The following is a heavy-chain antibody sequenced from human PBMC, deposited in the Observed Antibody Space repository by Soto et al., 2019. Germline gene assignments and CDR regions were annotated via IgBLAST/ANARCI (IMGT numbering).Heavy chain of an antibody. D-gene: IGHD5-18*01. Sequence: QVQLQESGPGLVKPSETLSLTCTVSGGSISSYYWSWIRQPPGKGLEWIGYIYYSGSTNYNPSLKSRVTISVDTSKNQFSLKLSSVTAADTAVYYCARSDTAMVNQGLAYFDYWGQGTLVTVSS. J-gene: IGHJ4*02. V-gene: IGHV4-59*01. CDR3: ARSDTAMVNQGLAYFDY. CDR2: IYYSGST. CDR1: GGSISSYY.